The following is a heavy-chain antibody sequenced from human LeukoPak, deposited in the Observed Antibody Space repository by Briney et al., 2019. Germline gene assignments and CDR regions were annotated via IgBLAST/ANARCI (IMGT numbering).Heavy chain of an antibody. J-gene: IGHJ4*02. CDR2: INPNSGGT. D-gene: IGHD1-1*01. CDR1: GYTFTGYY. Sequence: ASVKVSCKASGYTFTGYYMHWVRQAPGQGLEWMGWINPNSGGTNYAQKFQGRVTMTRDTSISTAYMELSRLRSDDTAVYYCARVLSNWNYHDYWGQGTLATVSS. V-gene: IGHV1-2*02. CDR3: ARVLSNWNYHDY.